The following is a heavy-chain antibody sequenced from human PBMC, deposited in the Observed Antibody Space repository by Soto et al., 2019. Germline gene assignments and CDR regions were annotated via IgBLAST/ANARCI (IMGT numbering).Heavy chain of an antibody. J-gene: IGHJ4*02. CDR3: ARGATIRPFDY. Sequence: GGSLRLSCAASGFTFSSYAMHWVRQAPGKGLEWVAVISYDGSNKYYADSVKGRFTISRDNSKNTLYLQMNSLRAEDTAVYHCARGATIRPFDYWGQGTLVTVSS. D-gene: IGHD5-12*01. CDR1: GFTFSSYA. CDR2: ISYDGSNK. V-gene: IGHV3-30-3*01.